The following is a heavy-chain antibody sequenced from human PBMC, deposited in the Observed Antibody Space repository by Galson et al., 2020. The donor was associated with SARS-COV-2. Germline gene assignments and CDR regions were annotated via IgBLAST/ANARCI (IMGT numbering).Heavy chain of an antibody. CDR2: IYYSGST. J-gene: IGHJ6*02. V-gene: IGHV4-61*01. CDR1: GGSVSSKTFY. D-gene: IGHD2-2*01. CDR3: ARDHSTSYLYGLDV. Sequence: PSETLSLTCTVSGGSVSSKTFYWNWIRQPPGKGLEWIGHIYYSGSTNYNPSLKSRVTMSVDTTKNQFSLKLSSVTAADTAVYYCARDHSTSYLYGLDVWGQGTTVTVSS.